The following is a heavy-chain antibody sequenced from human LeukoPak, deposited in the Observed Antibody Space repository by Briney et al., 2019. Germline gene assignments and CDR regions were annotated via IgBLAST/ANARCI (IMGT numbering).Heavy chain of an antibody. V-gene: IGHV4-59*01. CDR3: ARDHTRDGYNGFDP. Sequence: PWETLSLTCTVSGGSISSYYWSWIRQPPGKGLEWIGCIYYTGTTNYNPSLKSRLTISVDTSKNQFSLNLNSVTAADTAVYYCARDHTRDGYNGFDPWGQGTLVTVSS. J-gene: IGHJ5*02. CDR1: GGSISSYY. D-gene: IGHD5-24*01. CDR2: IYYTGTT.